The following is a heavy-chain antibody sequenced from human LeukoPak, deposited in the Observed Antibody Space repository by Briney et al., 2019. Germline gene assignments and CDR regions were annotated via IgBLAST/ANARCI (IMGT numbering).Heavy chain of an antibody. D-gene: IGHD6-19*01. V-gene: IGHV4-34*01. Sequence: SETLSLTCAVYGGSFSGYYWSWIRQPPGKGPEWIGEINHSGSTNYNPSLKSRVTISVDTSKNQFSLKLSSVTAADTAVYYCARAVAARDDDAFDIWGQGTMVTVSS. CDR1: GGSFSGYY. J-gene: IGHJ3*02. CDR3: ARAVAARDDDAFDI. CDR2: INHSGST.